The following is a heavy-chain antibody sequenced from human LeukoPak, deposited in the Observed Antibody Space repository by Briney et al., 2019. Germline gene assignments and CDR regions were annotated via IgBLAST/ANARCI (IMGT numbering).Heavy chain of an antibody. CDR2: TYYRSKWYN. Sequence: SQTLSLTCAISRDSVSINSAACNSVRQSPSRGLEWQGRTYYRSKWYNDYAVSVKSRITINPDTSKNQFSLQLNSVTPEDTAVYYCARDRAWLQSPYYFDYWGQGTLVTVSS. J-gene: IGHJ4*02. V-gene: IGHV6-1*01. D-gene: IGHD5-24*01. CDR1: RDSVSINSAA. CDR3: ARDRAWLQSPYYFDY.